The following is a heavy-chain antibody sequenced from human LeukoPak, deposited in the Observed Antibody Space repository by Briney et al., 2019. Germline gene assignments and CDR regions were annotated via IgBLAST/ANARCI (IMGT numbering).Heavy chain of an antibody. CDR1: GYTFTNYT. J-gene: IGHJ3*01. Sequence: ASVKVSCKASGYTFTNYTLNWVRQAPGQGLEWMGWIDTNTGNPTYAQGFTGRFVFSLDTSVNTAYLQISTLKAEDTAVYFCARRYFDLWGQGTMVTVSS. CDR2: IDTNTGNP. CDR3: ARRYFDL. V-gene: IGHV7-4-1*02.